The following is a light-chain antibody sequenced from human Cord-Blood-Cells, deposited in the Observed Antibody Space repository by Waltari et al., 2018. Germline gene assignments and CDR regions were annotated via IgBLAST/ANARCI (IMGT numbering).Light chain of an antibody. CDR2: DAS. Sequence: EIVLTQSPATLSFSPGDRATPTCSASQGVSSYLSWYQQKPDQAHRLLIYDASIRATRIPARFSGSGSGTDVTLTSCSLEPEDFAVYCCQRSINWPYTFGQGTKLKIK. J-gene: IGKJ2*01. V-gene: IGKV3-11*01. CDR1: QGVSSY. CDR3: QRSINWPYT.